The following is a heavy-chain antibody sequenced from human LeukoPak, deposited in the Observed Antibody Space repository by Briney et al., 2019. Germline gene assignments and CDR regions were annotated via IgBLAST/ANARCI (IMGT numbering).Heavy chain of an antibody. V-gene: IGHV3-21*01. CDR1: EFTFSSYE. CDR3: AHNYDILTAQFDY. D-gene: IGHD3-9*01. J-gene: IGHJ4*02. Sequence: GGSLRLSCSASEFTFSSYEMNWVRQAPGKGLEWVSSISSSSSYIYYADSVKGRFTISRDNAKNSLYLQMNSLRAEDTAVYYCAHNYDILTAQFDYWGQGTLVTVSS. CDR2: ISSSSSYI.